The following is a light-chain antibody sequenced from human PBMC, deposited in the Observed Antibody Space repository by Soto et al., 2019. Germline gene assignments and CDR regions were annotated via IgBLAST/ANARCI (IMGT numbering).Light chain of an antibody. CDR1: QSVSSN. Sequence: EIVLTQSPATLSLSPGERATLSCRASQSVSSNLAWYQQKPGQAPRLLIYGASTRATGIPARFSGSGSGTHFILTISNPQPEDFATYYCQQFNSLVGQGTRRESK. CDR3: QQFNSL. CDR2: GAS. J-gene: IGKJ5*01. V-gene: IGKV3-15*01.